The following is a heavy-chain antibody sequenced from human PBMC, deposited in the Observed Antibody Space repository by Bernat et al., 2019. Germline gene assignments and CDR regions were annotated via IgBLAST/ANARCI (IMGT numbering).Heavy chain of an antibody. CDR1: GYSFTNYW. CDR2: IYPGDSET. V-gene: IGHV5-51*01. J-gene: IGHJ5*02. CDR3: ARRYCSGGTCPNNWFDP. Sequence: DVQLVQSGAAVKKPGESLKISCKASGYSFTNYWLGWVRQMPGKGLEWMGIIYPGDSETRYSPSFHGQVPISADKTISTAYLQSSSLKAADTAMYYCARRYCSGGTCPNNWFDPWGQGTLVTVSS. D-gene: IGHD2-15*01.